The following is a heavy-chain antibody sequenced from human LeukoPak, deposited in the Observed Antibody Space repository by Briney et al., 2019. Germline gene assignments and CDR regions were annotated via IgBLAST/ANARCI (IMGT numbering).Heavy chain of an antibody. CDR1: GFTFSSYV. D-gene: IGHD6-19*01. Sequence: GGSLRLSCAASGFTFSSYVMNWVRQAPGKGLEWVAFTRYDEDNKYYADSVKGRFTISRDNSKNTLYLQMNSLRAEDTAVYYCAKDTSTISVSGTCFDYWGQGTLVTVSS. CDR2: TRYDEDNK. V-gene: IGHV3-30*02. J-gene: IGHJ4*02. CDR3: AKDTSTISVSGTCFDY.